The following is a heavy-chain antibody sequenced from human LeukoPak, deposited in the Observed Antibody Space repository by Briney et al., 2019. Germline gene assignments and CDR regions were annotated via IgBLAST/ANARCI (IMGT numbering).Heavy chain of an antibody. Sequence: ASVKVSCKASGYTFTSYGISWVRQAPGQGLEWMGWISAYNGNPNYAQKFRGRVTMTTDTSTSTTYMELRSLRSDDTAVYYCAREGPNQYYDLWSGYYANNWFDPWGQGTLVTDSS. CDR2: ISAYNGNP. J-gene: IGHJ5*02. V-gene: IGHV1-18*01. D-gene: IGHD3-3*01. CDR1: GYTFTSYG. CDR3: AREGPNQYYDLWSGYYANNWFDP.